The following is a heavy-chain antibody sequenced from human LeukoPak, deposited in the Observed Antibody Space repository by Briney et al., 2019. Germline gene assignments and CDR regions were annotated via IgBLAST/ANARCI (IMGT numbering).Heavy chain of an antibody. CDR1: GYTFTGYY. D-gene: IGHD5-18*01. V-gene: IGHV1-2*03. J-gene: IGHJ5*02. CDR2: INPNSGGT. Sequence: LVASVKVSCKASGYTFTGYYMHWVRQAPGQGLEWTGWINPNSGGTNYAQKFQGRVTMTRDTSISTAYMELSRLRSDDTAVYYCARDPGMSSYGLVTWFDPWGQGTLVTVSS. CDR3: ARDPGMSSYGLVTWFDP.